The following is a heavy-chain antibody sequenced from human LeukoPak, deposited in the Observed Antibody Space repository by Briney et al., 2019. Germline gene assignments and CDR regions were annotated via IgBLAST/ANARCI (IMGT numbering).Heavy chain of an antibody. J-gene: IGHJ6*02. CDR3: ARVGYSGSYVLMYYGMDV. CDR2: ISSSSSTI. D-gene: IGHD1-26*01. V-gene: IGHV3-48*04. CDR1: GFTFSSYS. Sequence: GGSLRLSSAASGFTFSSYSMNWVRQAPGKGLEWVSYISSSSSTIYYADSVKGRFTVSRDNAKNSLYLQMNSLRAEDTAVYYCARVGYSGSYVLMYYGMDVWGQGTTVTVSS.